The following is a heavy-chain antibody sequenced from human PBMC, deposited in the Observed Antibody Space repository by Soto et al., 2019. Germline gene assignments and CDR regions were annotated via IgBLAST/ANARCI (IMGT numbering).Heavy chain of an antibody. CDR3: ARDWGYYYGSGSYYSGCFDY. Sequence: GGSLRLSCAASGFTFSSYAMHWVRQAPGKGLEWVAVISYDGSNKYYADSVKGRFTISRDNSKNTLYLQMNSLRAVDTAVYYCARDWGYYYGSGSYYSGCFDYWGQGTLVTVSS. V-gene: IGHV3-30-3*01. J-gene: IGHJ4*02. D-gene: IGHD3-10*01. CDR1: GFTFSSYA. CDR2: ISYDGSNK.